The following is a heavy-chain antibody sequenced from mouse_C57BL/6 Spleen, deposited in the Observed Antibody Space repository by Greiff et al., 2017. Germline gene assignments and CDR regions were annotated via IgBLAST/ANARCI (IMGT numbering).Heavy chain of an antibody. J-gene: IGHJ4*01. Sequence: EVNVVESGGGLVKPGGSLKLSCAASGFTFSDYGMHWVRQAPEKGLEWVAYISSGSSTIYYADTVKGRFTISRDNAKNTLFLQMTSLRSEDTAMYYCAKAQLGVYYYAMDYWGQGTSVTVSS. V-gene: IGHV5-17*01. D-gene: IGHD4-1*02. CDR2: ISSGSSTI. CDR3: AKAQLGVYYYAMDY. CDR1: GFTFSDYG.